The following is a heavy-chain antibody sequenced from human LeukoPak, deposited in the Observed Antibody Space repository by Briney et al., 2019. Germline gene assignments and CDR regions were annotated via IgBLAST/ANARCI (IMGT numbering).Heavy chain of an antibody. CDR1: GGSISSGGYS. CDR3: ARGTYGDSNLFDY. D-gene: IGHD4-17*01. V-gene: IGHV4-30-2*01. CDR2: IYHSGST. Sequence: SQTLSLTCAVSGGSISSGGYSWSWIRQPPGKGLEGIGYIYHSGSTYDNPSLKSRVTISVDRSKNQFSLKLSSVTAADTAVYYCARGTYGDSNLFDYWGQGTLVTVSS. J-gene: IGHJ4*02.